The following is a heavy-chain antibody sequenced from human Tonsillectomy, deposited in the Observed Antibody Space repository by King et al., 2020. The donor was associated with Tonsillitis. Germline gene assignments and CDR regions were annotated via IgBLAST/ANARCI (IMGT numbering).Heavy chain of an antibody. CDR2: IIPILDIV. J-gene: IGHJ4*02. V-gene: IGHV1-69*04. D-gene: IGHD2/OR15-2a*01. CDR1: GGSFSDYP. CDR3: ARARRSTSGGDFEY. Sequence: QLVQSGAEVKKPGSSVTVSCRTSGGSFSDYPISWVRQAPGRGLEWMGRIIPILDIVNYAQRFQDKVTITADKSTSTAYMEVSSLRSEDTAVYYCARARRSTSGGDFEYWGQGPLVTVSS.